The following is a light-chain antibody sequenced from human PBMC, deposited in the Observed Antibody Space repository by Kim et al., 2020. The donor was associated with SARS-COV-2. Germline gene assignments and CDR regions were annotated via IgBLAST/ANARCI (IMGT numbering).Light chain of an antibody. Sequence: EIVMTQSPATLSVSPGERATLSCRASQSVSSNLAWYQQKPGQAPRLLIYGASTRATGIPARFSGSGSGTEFTLTISSLQSEDFAVYYCQQYNNWPLTFGGGTEVGIK. CDR3: QQYNNWPLT. CDR1: QSVSSN. CDR2: GAS. J-gene: IGKJ4*01. V-gene: IGKV3-15*01.